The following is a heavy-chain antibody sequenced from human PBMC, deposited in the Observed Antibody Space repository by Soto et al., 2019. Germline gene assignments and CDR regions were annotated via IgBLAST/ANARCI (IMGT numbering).Heavy chain of an antibody. Sequence: QVQLVQSGAEVKKPGSSVKVSCKASGGTFSSYAISWVRQAPGQGLEWMGGIIPIFGTANYAQKFQGRVTITADESTGTAYMELSSLRSEDTAVYYCARDGICSSTSCLYNWFDPWGQGTLVTVSS. CDR2: IIPIFGTA. CDR1: GGTFSSYA. J-gene: IGHJ5*02. D-gene: IGHD2-2*01. CDR3: ARDGICSSTSCLYNWFDP. V-gene: IGHV1-69*01.